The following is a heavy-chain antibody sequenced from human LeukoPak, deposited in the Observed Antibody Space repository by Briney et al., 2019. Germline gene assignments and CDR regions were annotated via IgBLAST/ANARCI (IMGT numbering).Heavy chain of an antibody. V-gene: IGHV1-18*01. CDR1: GYTFTSYG. CDR2: ISAYNGNT. CDR3: ARVRSESIAVDNWFDP. J-gene: IGHJ5*02. Sequence: GASVKVSCKASGYTFTSYGISWVRQAPGQGLEWMGWISAYNGNTNYAQKLQGRVTMTTDTSTSTAYMELRSLRSDDTAVYYCARVRSESIAVDNWFDPWGQGTLVTVSS. D-gene: IGHD6-19*01.